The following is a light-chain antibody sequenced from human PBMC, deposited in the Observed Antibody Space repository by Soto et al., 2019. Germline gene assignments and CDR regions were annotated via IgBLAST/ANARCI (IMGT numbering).Light chain of an antibody. CDR1: SSDVGGYNY. CDR3: TSYTSSSTRGV. CDR2: DVS. V-gene: IGLV2-14*03. J-gene: IGLJ2*01. Sequence: QSALTQPASVSGSPGQSITISCTGTSSDVGGYNYVSCYQQHPGKAPKLMIYDVSSRPSGVSNRFSGSKSGNTASLTISGLQAEDEADYYCTSYTSSSTRGVFGGGTKVTVL.